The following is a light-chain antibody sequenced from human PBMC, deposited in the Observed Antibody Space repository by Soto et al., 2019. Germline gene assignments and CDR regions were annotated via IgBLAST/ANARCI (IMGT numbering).Light chain of an antibody. CDR2: EVS. J-gene: IGLJ1*01. CDR1: SSDVGGYNY. Sequence: QSALTQPASVSGSPGQSITISCTGTSSDVGGYNYVSWYQQQPGKAPKLLMFEVSNRPSGVSNRFSGSKSGNTASLTISGLQAEDDAEYYCTSDTSSNTFVFGTGTKLTVL. CDR3: TSDTSSNTFV. V-gene: IGLV2-14*01.